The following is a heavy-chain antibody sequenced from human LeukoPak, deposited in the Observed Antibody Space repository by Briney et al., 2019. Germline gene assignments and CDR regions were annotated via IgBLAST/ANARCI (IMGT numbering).Heavy chain of an antibody. CDR1: GFTFSSYW. CDR3: AKGRGTTVTSAANY. V-gene: IGHV3-7*05. CDR2: IKQDGSET. D-gene: IGHD4-17*01. Sequence: GGSLRLSCAASGFTFSSYWMSWVRQAPGKGLEWVANIKQDGSETYYVDSVKGRFTISRDNAKNSLYLQMSSLRAEDTAVYYCAKGRGTTVTSAANYWGQGTLVTVSS. J-gene: IGHJ4*02.